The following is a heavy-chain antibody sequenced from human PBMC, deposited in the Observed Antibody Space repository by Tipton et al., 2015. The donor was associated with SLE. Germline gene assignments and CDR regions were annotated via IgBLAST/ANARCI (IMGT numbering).Heavy chain of an antibody. J-gene: IGHJ6*03. CDR2: TTHSGST. CDR3: ARGHSSGYYYDYYYYYLDV. CDR1: GGSFSDYY. D-gene: IGHD3-22*01. Sequence: TLSLTCAVFGGSFSDYYWSWFRQPPGKGLEWIGDTTHSGSTNYSPSLKSRVTISVDTSKNQISLKINSITAADAGVYYCARGHSSGYYYDYYYYYLDVWAKGTTVTVSS. V-gene: IGHV4-34*01.